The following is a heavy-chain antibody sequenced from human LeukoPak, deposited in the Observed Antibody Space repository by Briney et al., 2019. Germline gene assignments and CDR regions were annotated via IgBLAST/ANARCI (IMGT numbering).Heavy chain of an antibody. D-gene: IGHD1-1*01. Sequence: SGTLSLTCTVSGGSISIHSWSWIRQPPGKGLEWIGYIYYRGRTNYNPSLKSRVTISLDTSKNQFSLKLSSVTAADTAVYFCAGSGEYNNFDYWGQGTLVTVSS. CDR3: AGSGEYNNFDY. CDR2: IYYRGRT. J-gene: IGHJ4*02. V-gene: IGHV4-59*11. CDR1: GGSISIHS.